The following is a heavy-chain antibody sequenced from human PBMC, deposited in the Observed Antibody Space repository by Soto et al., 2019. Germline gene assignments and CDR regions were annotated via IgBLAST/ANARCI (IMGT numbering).Heavy chain of an antibody. CDR2: ISWNSGDI. V-gene: IGHV3-9*01. CDR1: GFTFDDYA. CDR3: AKGNFAYYYYYMDV. Sequence: EVQLVESGGGLVHPGRSLRLSCAASGFTFDDYAMNWVRQAPGKGLEWVSSISWNSGDIGYADSVKGRFTISRDNAKNSLYLQMNSLRAEDTALYYCAKGNFAYYYYYMDVWGKGTTVTVSS. J-gene: IGHJ6*03.